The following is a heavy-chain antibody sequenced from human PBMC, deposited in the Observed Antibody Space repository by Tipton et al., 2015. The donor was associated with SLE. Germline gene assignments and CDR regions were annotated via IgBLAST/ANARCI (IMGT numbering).Heavy chain of an antibody. Sequence: TLSLTCAVSGYSISSGYYWGWIRQPPGKGLEWIGYIYYSGSTYYNPSLKSRVTISVDTSKNQFSLKLSSVTAADTAVYYCARSGYCSGGSCCDAFDIWGQGTMVTVSS. J-gene: IGHJ3*02. CDR3: ARSGYCSGGSCCDAFDI. CDR2: IYYSGST. D-gene: IGHD2-15*01. CDR1: GYSISSGYY. V-gene: IGHV4-38-2*01.